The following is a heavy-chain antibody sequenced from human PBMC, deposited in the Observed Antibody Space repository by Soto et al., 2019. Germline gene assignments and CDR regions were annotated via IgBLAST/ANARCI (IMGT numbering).Heavy chain of an antibody. J-gene: IGHJ4*02. V-gene: IGHV3-23*01. D-gene: IGHD1-26*01. CDR1: GFTFINYA. CDR3: AKKQEESGLLASYIDS. CDR2: VRGIFDIT. Sequence: GSLRLSCVASGFTFINYAMIWVRQAPVNGLEFVSGVRGIFDITEYTDSVKGRFTISRYNSKNTLYLHMSSLRAEYTAVYYCAKKQEESGLLASYIDSWGQGA.